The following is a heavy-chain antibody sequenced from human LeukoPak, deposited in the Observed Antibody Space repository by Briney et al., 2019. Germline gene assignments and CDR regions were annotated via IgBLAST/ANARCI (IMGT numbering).Heavy chain of an antibody. D-gene: IGHD3-3*01. V-gene: IGHV3-53*01. CDR2: FYSGGNT. Sequence: GGSLRLSCAASGFTVSSNYMSWVRQAPGKGLEWVSVFYSGGNTYYADSVKGRFTISRDNSKNTLYQQMNSLRAEDTAVYYCAKDGGNFWSGYLTYYFDYWGQGTLVTVSS. CDR3: AKDGGNFWSGYLTYYFDY. CDR1: GFTVSSNY. J-gene: IGHJ4*02.